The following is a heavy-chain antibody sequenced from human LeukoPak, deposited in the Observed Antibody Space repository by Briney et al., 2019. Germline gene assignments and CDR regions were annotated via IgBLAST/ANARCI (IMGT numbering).Heavy chain of an antibody. Sequence: PSESLSLTCTVSGGSISSSSYYWGWIRQPPGKGLEWIGSIYPSGNTYYNPSLKSRVTIAVDTSKNEISLRLSAVTAADTALYYCAREGPDYSGSYSNFDPWGQGTLVTVSS. CDR3: AREGPDYSGSYSNFDP. CDR2: IYPSGNT. J-gene: IGHJ5*02. V-gene: IGHV4-39*07. CDR1: GGSISSSSYY. D-gene: IGHD1-26*01.